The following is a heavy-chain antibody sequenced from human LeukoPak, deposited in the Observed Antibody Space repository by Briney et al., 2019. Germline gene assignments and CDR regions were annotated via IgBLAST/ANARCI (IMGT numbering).Heavy chain of an antibody. J-gene: IGHJ6*03. CDR1: GFTFDDYG. Sequence: PGGSLRLSCAASGFTFDDYGMSWVRQAPGKGLGWVSGINWNGGSTGYADSVKGRFTISRDNAKNSLYLQMNSLRAEDTALYYCARYDSSGYRYYYYYMDVWGKGTTVTVSS. CDR3: ARYDSSGYRYYYYYMDV. V-gene: IGHV3-20*04. D-gene: IGHD3-22*01. CDR2: INWNGGST.